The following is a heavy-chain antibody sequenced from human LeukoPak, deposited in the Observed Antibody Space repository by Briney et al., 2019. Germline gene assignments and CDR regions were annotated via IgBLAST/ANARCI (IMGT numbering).Heavy chain of an antibody. CDR3: ARGTGDSCKD. CDR2: TYYRSKWRN. J-gene: IGHJ4*02. D-gene: IGHD3-22*01. CDR1: GDSVSSNSAS. Sequence: SQTLSLICAISGDSVSSNSASWNWIRQSPSRDLEWLGRTYYRSKWRNDYAVSVKSRITISPDTSKNQFSLQLNSVTPEDTAVYYCARGTGDSCKDWGLGTLVTVSS. V-gene: IGHV6-1*01.